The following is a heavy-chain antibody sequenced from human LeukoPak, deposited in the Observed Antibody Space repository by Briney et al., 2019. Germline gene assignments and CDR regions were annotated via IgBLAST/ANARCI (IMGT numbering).Heavy chain of an antibody. D-gene: IGHD2-21*02. Sequence: GRSLRLSCAASGFTFSSYAMHWVRQAPGKGLEWAAVISYDGSNKYYADSVKGRFTISRDNSKNTLYLQMNSLRAEDTAVYYCARVEVTSVTAPAPYYYYGMDVWGQGTTVTVSS. J-gene: IGHJ6*02. CDR1: GFTFSSYA. CDR3: ARVEVTSVTAPAPYYYYGMDV. CDR2: ISYDGSNK. V-gene: IGHV3-30-3*01.